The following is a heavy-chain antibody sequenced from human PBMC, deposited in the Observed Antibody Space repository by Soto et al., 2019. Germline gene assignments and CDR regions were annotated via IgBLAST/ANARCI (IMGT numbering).Heavy chain of an antibody. Sequence: ASVKVSCKASGYTFTSYYMHWVRQAPGQGLEWMGIINPSGGSTSYAQKFQGRVTMTRDTSTSTVYMELSSLRSEDTAVYYCARERRVAGIDLGYYGMDVWGQGTTVTVSS. V-gene: IGHV1-46*01. CDR1: GYTFTSYY. CDR2: INPSGGST. CDR3: ARERRVAGIDLGYYGMDV. J-gene: IGHJ6*02. D-gene: IGHD6-19*01.